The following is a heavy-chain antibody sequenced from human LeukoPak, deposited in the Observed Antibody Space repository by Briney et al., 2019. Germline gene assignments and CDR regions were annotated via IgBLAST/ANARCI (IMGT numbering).Heavy chain of an antibody. CDR3: ARDTRGQFDY. Sequence: ASVKVSCKVSGYTLTELSMHWVRQAPGKGLEWMGGFDPEDGETIYAQKLQGRVTMTTDTSTSTAYMELRSLRSDDTAVYYCARDTRGQFDYWGQGTLVTVSS. J-gene: IGHJ4*02. CDR2: FDPEDGET. V-gene: IGHV1-24*01. CDR1: GYTLTELS. D-gene: IGHD5-24*01.